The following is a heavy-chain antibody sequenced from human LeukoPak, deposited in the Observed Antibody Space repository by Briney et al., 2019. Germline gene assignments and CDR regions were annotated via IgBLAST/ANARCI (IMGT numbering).Heavy chain of an antibody. V-gene: IGHV3-9*01. CDR3: AKGKKITVAGLFDC. D-gene: IGHD6-19*01. CDR2: ISWNSGSI. Sequence: GRSLRLSCAASGFTFDDYAMHWVRQVPGKGLEWVSSISWNSGSIGYADSVKGRYTISRDNAKNSLYLHMNSLSDEDTALYYCAKGKKITVAGLFDCWGQGTLVTVSS. CDR1: GFTFDDYA. J-gene: IGHJ4*02.